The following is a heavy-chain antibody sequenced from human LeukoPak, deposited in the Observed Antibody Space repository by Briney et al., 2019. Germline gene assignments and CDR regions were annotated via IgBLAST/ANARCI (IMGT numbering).Heavy chain of an antibody. J-gene: IGHJ2*01. V-gene: IGHV4-38-2*02. CDR3: SREEVTIYGLVIDEVLVGL. Sequence: SETLSLTCTVSGYSISSGYYWGWIRQPPGKGLEWIGSIYHSGSTYYNPSLKSRVTISVATSKNEFSLKLNSVTAADTAVYYCSREEVTIYGLVIDEVLVGLWGRGTLVTVSS. CDR2: IYHSGST. D-gene: IGHD3-3*01. CDR1: GYSISSGYY.